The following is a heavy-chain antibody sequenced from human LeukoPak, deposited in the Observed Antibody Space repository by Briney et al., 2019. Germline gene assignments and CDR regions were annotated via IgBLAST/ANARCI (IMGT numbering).Heavy chain of an antibody. J-gene: IGHJ4*02. CDR3: AGSRLVIPDY. D-gene: IGHD3-9*01. Sequence: ASETLSLTCTVSGGSISNSYYYWGWTRQPPGEALEWIGSIYYSGTTYYKPSLKSRVTISVDTSKNQFSLRLSSVTAADTAVYYCAGSRLVIPDYWGQGTLVTVSS. CDR1: GGSISNSYYY. CDR2: IYYSGTT. V-gene: IGHV4-39*01.